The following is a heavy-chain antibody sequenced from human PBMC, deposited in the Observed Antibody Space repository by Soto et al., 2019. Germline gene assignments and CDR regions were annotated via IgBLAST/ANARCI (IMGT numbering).Heavy chain of an antibody. CDR2: INAGNGNT. V-gene: IGHV1-3*01. Sequence: QVQLVQSGAEVKKPGASVKVSCKASGYTFTSYAMHWVRQAPGQRLEWMGWINAGNGNTKYSQKFQGRVTITRDTSASTADMELSSLRSEDTAVYYCARRYDSSGYYFFFDYWGQGTLVTVSS. CDR3: ARRYDSSGYYFFFDY. CDR1: GYTFTSYA. D-gene: IGHD3-22*01. J-gene: IGHJ4*02.